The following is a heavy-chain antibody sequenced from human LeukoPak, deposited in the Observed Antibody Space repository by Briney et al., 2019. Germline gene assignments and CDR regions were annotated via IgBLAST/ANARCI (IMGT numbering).Heavy chain of an antibody. CDR3: ARGGGSSWSLYYYYYGMDV. D-gene: IGHD6-13*01. V-gene: IGHV1-8*01. CDR2: MNPNSGNT. Sequence: GASVKVSCKASGYTFTSYDINWVRQATGQGLEWMGWMNPNSGNTGYAQKFQGRVTMTRNTSISTAYMELSSLRSEDTAVYYCARGGGSSWSLYYYYYGMDVWGQGTTVTVSS. J-gene: IGHJ6*02. CDR1: GYTFTSYD.